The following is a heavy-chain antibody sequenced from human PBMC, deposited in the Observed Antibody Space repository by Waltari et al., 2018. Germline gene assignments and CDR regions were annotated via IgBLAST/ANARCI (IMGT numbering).Heavy chain of an antibody. CDR1: GGSLSGYY. V-gene: IGHV4-34*01. CDR3: AGGPGRGNQLLPFDY. J-gene: IGHJ4*02. D-gene: IGHD2-2*01. Sequence: QVQLQQWGAGLLKPSETLSLTCAVYGGSLSGYYWGWIRQPPGTGLEWIGEITTSGRTNDNPSLKSRVTISVDTPKNQFSLKLGSVTAADTAVYYCAGGPGRGNQLLPFDYWGQGTLVTVSS. CDR2: ITTSGRT.